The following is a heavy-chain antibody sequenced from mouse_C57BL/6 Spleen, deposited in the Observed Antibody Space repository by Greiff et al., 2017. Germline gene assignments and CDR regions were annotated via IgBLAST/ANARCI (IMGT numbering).Heavy chain of an antibody. V-gene: IGHV1-50*01. J-gene: IGHJ2*01. D-gene: IGHD3-2*02. CDR2: IDPSDSYT. Sequence: VQLQQPGAELVKPGASVKLSCKASGYTFTSYWMQWVKQRPGQGLEWIGEIDPSDSYTNYNQKFKGKATLTVDTSSSTAYMQLSSLTSEDSAVYYCERGDSSGYGGYWGQGTTLTVSS. CDR1: GYTFTSYW. CDR3: ERGDSSGYGGY.